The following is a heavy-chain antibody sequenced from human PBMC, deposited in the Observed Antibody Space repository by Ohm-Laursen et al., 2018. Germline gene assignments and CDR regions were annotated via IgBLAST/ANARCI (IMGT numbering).Heavy chain of an antibody. J-gene: IGHJ6*02. D-gene: IGHD1-20*01. V-gene: IGHV1-69*05. CDR2: IIPIFGTA. CDR1: GGTFSSYA. CDR3: ARAITGRNGMDV. Sequence: SSVKVSCKASGGTFSSYAISWVRQAPGQGLEWMGGIIPIFGTANYAQKFQGRVTMTRDTSTSTVYMELSSLRSEDTAVYYCARAITGRNGMDVWGQGTTVTVSS.